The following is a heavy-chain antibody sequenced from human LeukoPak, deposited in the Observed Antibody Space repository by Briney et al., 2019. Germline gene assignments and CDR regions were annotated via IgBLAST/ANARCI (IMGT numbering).Heavy chain of an antibody. J-gene: IGHJ4*02. CDR2: ISAYNGNT. V-gene: IGHV1-18*01. Sequence: ASVKVSCKASHYTFTSYGISWVRQAPGQGLEWMGWISAYNGNTNYAQKLQGSVTLTTDTSTNTAYMELRSLRSDDTAVYYCARDGALGPERPPDYWGQGTLVTVSS. CDR3: ARDGALGPERPPDY. D-gene: IGHD1-1*01. CDR1: HYTFTSYG.